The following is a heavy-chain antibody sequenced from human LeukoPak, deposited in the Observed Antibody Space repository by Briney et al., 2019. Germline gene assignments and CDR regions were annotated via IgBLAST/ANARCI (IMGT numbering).Heavy chain of an antibody. D-gene: IGHD3-22*01. CDR1: GFTLNSYA. CDR2: ISGSGRST. CDR3: AKYVINNNYYSTFDF. V-gene: IGHV3-23*01. Sequence: PGGSLRLSCVASGFTLNSYAMSWVRQAPGKGLDWVSTISGSGRSTSYADSVKGRFTISRDNSKNTLFLQMNSLRAEGTAVYYCAKYVINNNYYSTFDFWGQGTLVTVSS. J-gene: IGHJ4*02.